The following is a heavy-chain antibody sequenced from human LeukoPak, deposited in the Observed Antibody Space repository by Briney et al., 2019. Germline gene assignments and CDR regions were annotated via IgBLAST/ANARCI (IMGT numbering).Heavy chain of an antibody. J-gene: IGHJ6*02. CDR2: TFRSGGDT. V-gene: IGHV3-23*01. CDR1: GFSFSNYA. Sequence: GGSLRLSCAASGFSFSNYAMTRVRQAPGKGLEWVSATFRSGGDTYYADSMKGRFTISRDNSKNTLYLQMNSLRVGDTAIYYCAKSFTGDNYYYGVDVWGQGTTVTVSS. D-gene: IGHD3-10*01. CDR3: AKSFTGDNYYYGVDV.